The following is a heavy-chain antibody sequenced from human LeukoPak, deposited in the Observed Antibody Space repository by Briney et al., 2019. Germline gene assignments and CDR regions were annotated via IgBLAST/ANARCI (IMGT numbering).Heavy chain of an antibody. CDR1: GFTFSSYG. V-gene: IGHV3-30*18. D-gene: IGHD6-19*01. Sequence: GGSLRLSCAASGFTFSSYGMHRVRQAPGKGLEWVAVISYDGSNKYYADSVKGRFTISRDNSKNTLYLQMNSLRAEDTAVYYCAKDRGSVAVAGSGEYYFDYWGQGTLVTVSS. CDR3: AKDRGSVAVAGSGEYYFDY. J-gene: IGHJ4*02. CDR2: ISYDGSNK.